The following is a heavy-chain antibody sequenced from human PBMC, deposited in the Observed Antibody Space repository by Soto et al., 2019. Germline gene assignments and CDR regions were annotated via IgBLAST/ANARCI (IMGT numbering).Heavy chain of an antibody. V-gene: IGHV3-21*01. CDR3: ARESEDLTSNFDY. J-gene: IGHJ4*02. CDR1: GFTFSTYT. CDR2: ISSTTNYI. Sequence: GGSLRLSCVFSGFTFSTYTMNWVRQAPGKGLEWVSSISSTTNYIYYADSMKGRFTVSRDNAKNSVYLEMNSLSAEDTAVYYCARESEDLTSNFDYWGQGTLVTVSS.